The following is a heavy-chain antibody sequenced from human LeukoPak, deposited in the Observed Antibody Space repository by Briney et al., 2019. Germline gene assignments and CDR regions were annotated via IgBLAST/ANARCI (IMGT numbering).Heavy chain of an antibody. Sequence: GGSLRLSCAPSGFTFSSYWMHWVRQAPGKGLVWVSRINTDGSTITYADSVKGRFTISRDNAKNTLYLQMNSLRGEDTAVYYCAKSSMITMIVVVAFDIWGQGTMVTVSS. J-gene: IGHJ3*02. V-gene: IGHV3-74*01. CDR3: AKSSMITMIVVVAFDI. CDR2: INTDGSTI. D-gene: IGHD3-22*01. CDR1: GFTFSSYW.